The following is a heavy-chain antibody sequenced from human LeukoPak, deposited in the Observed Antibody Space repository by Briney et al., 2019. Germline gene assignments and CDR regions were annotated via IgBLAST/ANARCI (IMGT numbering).Heavy chain of an antibody. Sequence: ASVKDSCKASGYTFTGYYLHWVRQTPGQGLEWMGWINPNSGGTNYPQRFQGRVSLTRDSTTTTSYMEQSNLRSDDTAIYYCARASFGSGSYCAYWGQGTLVTVSS. CDR2: INPNSGGT. J-gene: IGHJ4*02. CDR3: ARASFGSGSYCAY. V-gene: IGHV1-2*02. CDR1: GYTFTGYY. D-gene: IGHD3-10*01.